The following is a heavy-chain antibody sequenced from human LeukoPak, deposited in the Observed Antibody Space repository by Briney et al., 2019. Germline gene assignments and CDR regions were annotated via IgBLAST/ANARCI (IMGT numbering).Heavy chain of an antibody. CDR2: ISAYNDNT. V-gene: IGHV1-18*01. Sequence: ASVKVSCKASGYTFTSYGVNWVRQAPGQGLEWMAWISAYNDNTNYALKHQGRLTLTTDTSTSTAYMELRSLRSDDTAVYYCARGGMYSSSYHSDYWGQGTLITVSS. CDR3: ARGGMYSSSYHSDY. CDR1: GYTFTSYG. J-gene: IGHJ4*02. D-gene: IGHD6-13*01.